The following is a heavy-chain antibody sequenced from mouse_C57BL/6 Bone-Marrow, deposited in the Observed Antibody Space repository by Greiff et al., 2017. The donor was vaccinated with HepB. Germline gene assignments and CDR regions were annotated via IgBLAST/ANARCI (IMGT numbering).Heavy chain of an antibody. CDR3: ARDRDFAY. V-gene: IGHV5-16*01. CDR2: INYDGSST. J-gene: IGHJ3*01. Sequence: EVQVVESEGGLVQPGSSMKLSCTASGFTFSDYYMAWVRQVPEKGLEWVANINYDGSSTYYLDSLKSRFIISRDNAKNILYLQMSSLKSEDTATYYCARDRDFAYWGQGTLVTVSA. D-gene: IGHD3-1*01. CDR1: GFTFSDYY.